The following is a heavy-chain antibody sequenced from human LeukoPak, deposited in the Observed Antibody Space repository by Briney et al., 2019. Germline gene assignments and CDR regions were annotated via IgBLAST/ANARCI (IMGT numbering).Heavy chain of an antibody. CDR1: GGSISSSSYY. CDR2: IYYSGST. CDR3: ASHGGYCSGGSCYAIDY. D-gene: IGHD2-15*01. V-gene: IGHV4-39*01. J-gene: IGHJ4*02. Sequence: SETLSLTCTVSGGSISSSSYYWGWIRQPPGKGLEWIGSIYYSGSTYYNPSLKSRVTISVDTSKNQFSLKLSSATAADTAVYYRASHGGYCSGGSCYAIDYWGQGTLVTVSS.